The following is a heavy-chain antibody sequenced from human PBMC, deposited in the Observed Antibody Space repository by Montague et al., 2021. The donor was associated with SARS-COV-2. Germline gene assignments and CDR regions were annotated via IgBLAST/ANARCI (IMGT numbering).Heavy chain of an antibody. D-gene: IGHD6-13*01. CDR3: ARHWGIAAAGK. CDR2: INYSGTT. CDR1: GGSITDRTYY. J-gene: IGHJ4*02. V-gene: IGHV4-39*01. Sequence: SETLSLTCSVSGGSITDRTYYWGCIRQSPGKGLEWIGAINYSGTTYYNPSLKSRVTISLDTTKSQFSLKMTSVTAADTAVYYCARHWGIAAAGKWGQGTLVTVSS.